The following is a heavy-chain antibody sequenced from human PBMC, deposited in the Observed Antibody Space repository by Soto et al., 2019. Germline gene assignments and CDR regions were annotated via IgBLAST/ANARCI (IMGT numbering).Heavy chain of an antibody. CDR1: GYTFTSYD. J-gene: IGHJ5*02. V-gene: IGHV1-8*01. CDR2: MNPNSGNT. Sequence: ASVKVSCKASGYTFTSYDINWVRQATGQGLEWMGWMNPNSGNTGYAQKFQGRVTMTRNNSISTAYMELRSLRSEDTAVYYCARDPIRQYYDFWSGHYSGSLFDPWGQGTLVTVSS. D-gene: IGHD3-3*01. CDR3: ARDPIRQYYDFWSGHYSGSLFDP.